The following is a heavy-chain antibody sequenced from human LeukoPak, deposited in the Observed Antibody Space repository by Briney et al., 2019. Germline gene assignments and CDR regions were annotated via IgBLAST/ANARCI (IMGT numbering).Heavy chain of an antibody. CDR1: GGSISSYY. CDR2: IYYSGST. V-gene: IGHV4-59*08. D-gene: IGHD3-3*01. J-gene: IGHJ4*02. CDR3: ARPYDFWSGYFDY. Sequence: PSETLSLTCTVSGGSISSYYWSWIRQPPGKGLEWIGYIYYSGSTNYNPSLKSRVTISVDTSKNQFSLKLSSVTAADTAVYYCARPYDFWSGYFDYWGQGTLVTVSS.